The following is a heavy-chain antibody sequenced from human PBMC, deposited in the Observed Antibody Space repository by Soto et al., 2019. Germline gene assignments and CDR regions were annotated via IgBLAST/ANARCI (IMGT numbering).Heavy chain of an antibody. J-gene: IGHJ6*02. Sequence: ASVKVSCKASGYSFATYGFSWVRQAPGQGLECVGWISAHNGDTHYSQKFQGRVTLTTDTSTNTGYMELRSLTSDDTAVYFCATEPIYYNDGSGYYPLGHWGQGTLVTVSSDVWGQGTTVTVYS. V-gene: IGHV1-18*04. D-gene: IGHD3-22*01. CDR3: ATEPIYYNDGSGYYPLGHWGQGTLVTVSSDV. CDR2: ISAHNGDT. CDR1: GYSFATYG.